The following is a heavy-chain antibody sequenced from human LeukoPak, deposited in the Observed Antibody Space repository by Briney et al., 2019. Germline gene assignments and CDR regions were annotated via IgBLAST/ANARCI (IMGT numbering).Heavy chain of an antibody. V-gene: IGHV4-59*01. Sequence: SETLSLTCTVSGGSISSYYWSWIRQPPGNGLEWIGYIYYSGSTNYNPSLKSRVTISVDTSKNQFSLKLSSVTASDTAVYYCARVIEDSSGYSDYWGQGTLVTVSS. CDR3: ARVIEDSSGYSDY. D-gene: IGHD3-22*01. J-gene: IGHJ4*02. CDR2: IYYSGST. CDR1: GGSISSYY.